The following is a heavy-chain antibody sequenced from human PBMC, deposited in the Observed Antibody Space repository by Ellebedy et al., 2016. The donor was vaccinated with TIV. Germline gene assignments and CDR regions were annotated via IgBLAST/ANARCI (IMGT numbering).Heavy chain of an antibody. CDR2: LFHTGRT. CDR3: ARILTAYYNQYYDGMGV. V-gene: IGHV4-4*02. Sequence: SETLSLTXAVSGASISSNNWWSWVRQPPGNGLEWLGDLFHTGRTNYNPSLKSRVTISVEKSKNQFSLVLRSVTAADTAIYYCARILTAYYNQYYDGMGVWGQGTTVTVSS. J-gene: IGHJ6*02. D-gene: IGHD3-9*01. CDR1: GASISSNNW.